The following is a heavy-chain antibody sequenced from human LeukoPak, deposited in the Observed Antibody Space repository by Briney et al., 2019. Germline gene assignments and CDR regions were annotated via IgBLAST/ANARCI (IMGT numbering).Heavy chain of an antibody. J-gene: IGHJ6*02. Sequence: SGTLSLTCDVSGGSISSSNWWSWVRQPPGKGLEWIGEIYHSGSTNYNPSLKSRVTISVDKSKNQFSLKLSSVTAADTAVYYCARERADPNYYYYGMDVWGQGTTVTVSS. V-gene: IGHV4-4*02. CDR3: ARERADPNYYYYGMDV. CDR1: GGSISSSNW. CDR2: IYHSGST.